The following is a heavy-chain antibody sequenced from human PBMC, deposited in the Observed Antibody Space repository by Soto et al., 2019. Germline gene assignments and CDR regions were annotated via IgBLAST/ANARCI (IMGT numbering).Heavy chain of an antibody. J-gene: IGHJ5*02. V-gene: IGHV4-30-4*01. CDR1: GGSISSGDYY. D-gene: IGHD2-21*02. CDR2: IYYSGST. CDR3: ARAMVVTQNWFDP. Sequence: SETLSLTCTVSGGSISSGDYYRSWIRQPPGKGLEWIGYIYYSGSTYYNPSLKSRVTISVDTSKNQFSLKLSSVTAADTAVYYCARAMVVTQNWFDPWGQGTLVTVSS.